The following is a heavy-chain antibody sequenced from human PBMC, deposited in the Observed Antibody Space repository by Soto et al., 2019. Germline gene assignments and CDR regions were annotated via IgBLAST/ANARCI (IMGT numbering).Heavy chain of an antibody. CDR1: GFTFSGSS. CDR2: MTSKTNNYAT. D-gene: IGHD3-22*01. J-gene: IGHJ4*02. V-gene: IGHV3-73*01. CDR3: TTFNYDSSGYPNPGY. Sequence: GGSQRLSSAASGFTFSGSSGHWVRQASGKGLEWVGRMTSKTNNYATAYAASVKGRFTVSRDDSQNTAYLQMNNLKTEDTALYFCTTFNYDSSGYPNPGYWGQGTLVTVSS.